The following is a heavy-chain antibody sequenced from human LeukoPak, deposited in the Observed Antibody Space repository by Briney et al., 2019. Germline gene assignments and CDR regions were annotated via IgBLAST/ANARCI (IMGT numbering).Heavy chain of an antibody. CDR3: ARAGGYSYGDFDY. V-gene: IGHV4-61*01. Sequence: NPSETLSLTCSVSGDSLSSSNNWWSWVRQPPGKGLEWIGYIYYSGNTNYNPSLKSRVTISVDTSKNQFSLKLSSVTTADTAVYYRARAGGYSYGDFDYWGQGTLVTVSS. J-gene: IGHJ4*02. D-gene: IGHD5-18*01. CDR1: GDSLSSSNNW. CDR2: IYYSGNT.